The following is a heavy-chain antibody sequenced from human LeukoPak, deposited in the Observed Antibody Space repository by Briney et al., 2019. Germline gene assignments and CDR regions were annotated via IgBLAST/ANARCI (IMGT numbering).Heavy chain of an antibody. Sequence: SETLSLTCSVSGDSVSRSDSYWNWIRQPPGKGLEWVGTIYYSGSTYYNPSLKSRVTISVDTYKNQFSLKLSSVTAADTAVYYCARLIEMATTPFDYWGQGTLVTVSS. CDR1: GDSVSRSDSY. CDR2: IYYSGST. J-gene: IGHJ4*02. CDR3: ARLIEMATTPFDY. V-gene: IGHV4-39*01. D-gene: IGHD5-24*01.